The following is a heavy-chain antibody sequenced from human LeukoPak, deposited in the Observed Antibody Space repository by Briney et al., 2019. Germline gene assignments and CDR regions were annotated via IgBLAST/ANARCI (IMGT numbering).Heavy chain of an antibody. CDR3: ARGRRIFYSSSWYPFFDY. CDR2: INPNSGGT. J-gene: IGHJ4*02. D-gene: IGHD6-13*01. Sequence: ASVTVSCKASGYTFTGYYMHWVRQAPGQGLEWMEWINPNSGGTNYAQKFQGWVTMTRDTSISTAYMELSRLRSDDTAVYYCARGRRIFYSSSWYPFFDYWGQGTLVTVSS. V-gene: IGHV1-2*04. CDR1: GYTFTGYY.